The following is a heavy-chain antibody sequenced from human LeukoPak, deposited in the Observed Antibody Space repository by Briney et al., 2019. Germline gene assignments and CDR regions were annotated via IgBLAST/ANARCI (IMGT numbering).Heavy chain of an antibody. J-gene: IGHJ6*02. CDR3: AKDREVGSSSGSLDYGMDV. V-gene: IGHV3-9*01. CDR2: ISWNSGSI. Sequence: GRSLRLSCAASGFTFSDYAMHWVRQAPGKGLEWVSGISWNSGSIYYADSVKGRFTISRDNAKNTLYLQMNSLRAEDTAVYYCAKDREVGSSSGSLDYGMDVWGQGTTVTVSS. CDR1: GFTFSDYA. D-gene: IGHD6-25*01.